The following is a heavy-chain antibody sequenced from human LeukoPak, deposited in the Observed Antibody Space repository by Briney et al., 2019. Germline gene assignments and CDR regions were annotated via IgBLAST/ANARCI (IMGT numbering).Heavy chain of an antibody. CDR3: ARLRGASWGGYSPLFYWFDH. V-gene: IGHV4-39*01. CDR2: LYYSGNT. Sequence: WETLSLTCPVSGGFISSSSYNWGWIRQPPGEGLGWICSLYYSGNTYYNPSLRSRITMSVDTSKNQFYLNLSSVTAADTAVYYCARLRGASWGGYSPLFYWFDHWGQGTLVTVSS. J-gene: IGHJ5*02. D-gene: IGHD4-23*01. CDR1: GGFISSSSYN.